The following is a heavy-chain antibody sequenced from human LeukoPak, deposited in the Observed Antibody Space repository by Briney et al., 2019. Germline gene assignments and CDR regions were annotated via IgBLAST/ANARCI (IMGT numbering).Heavy chain of an antibody. D-gene: IGHD3-10*01. CDR3: ARDDYYGSGSYYNVPFDY. V-gene: IGHV1-46*01. J-gene: IGHJ4*02. CDR2: IIPSGGST. Sequence: GASVKVSCKASGYTFTNYYMHWVRQAPGQGLEWMGIIIPSGGSTTYAQKFQGRVTMTRDTSTSTVYMELRSLRSDDTAVYYCARDDYYGSGSYYNVPFDYWGQGTLVTVSS. CDR1: GYTFTNYY.